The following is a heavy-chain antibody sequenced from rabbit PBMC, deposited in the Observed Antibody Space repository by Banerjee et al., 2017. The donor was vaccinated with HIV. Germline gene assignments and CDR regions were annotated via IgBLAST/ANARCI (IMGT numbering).Heavy chain of an antibody. CDR3: ARDLAGVIGWNFNL. D-gene: IGHD4-1*01. Sequence: QEQLEESGGDLVKPEGSLTLTCTASGFSFSNKYVICWARQAPGKGLEWIACIYGGSSGTTSYASWAKGRFTISKTSSTTVTLQMTSLTAADTATYFCARDLAGVIGWNFNLWGPGTLVT. CDR2: IYGGSSGTT. V-gene: IGHV1S45*01. CDR1: GFSFSNKYV. J-gene: IGHJ4*01.